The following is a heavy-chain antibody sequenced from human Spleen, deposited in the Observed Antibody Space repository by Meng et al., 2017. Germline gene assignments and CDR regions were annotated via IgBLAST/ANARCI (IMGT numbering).Heavy chain of an antibody. CDR2: ITTNTGKP. D-gene: IGHD2-15*01. CDR3: ARQEITGCSPY. J-gene: IGHJ4*02. Sequence: QVQLVQSGSELKKPGAAVQISCKASGYTFTTYYINWLRQAPGQGLEWIGWITTNTGKPTYAPGFTGRFVFSLDTSASTTYLHISSLKADDTAVHYCARQEITGCSPYWGQGTLVTVSS. V-gene: IGHV7-4-1*02. CDR1: GYTFTTYY.